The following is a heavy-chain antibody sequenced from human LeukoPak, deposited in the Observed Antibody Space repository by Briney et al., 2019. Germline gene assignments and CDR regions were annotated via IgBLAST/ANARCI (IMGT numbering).Heavy chain of an antibody. CDR1: GFDFSRYV. Sequence: PGGSLRLSCAASGFDFSRYVIHWVRQGPGKGLEWVAVISPEVYMKDYADSVKGRFTVSRDNSKNTVYWQMNSLSAEDTSRYYCARGNLYTAATIEDYWGQGTLVTVSS. V-gene: IGHV3-30-3*01. CDR2: ISPEVYMK. CDR3: ARGNLYTAATIEDY. D-gene: IGHD3-16*01. J-gene: IGHJ4*02.